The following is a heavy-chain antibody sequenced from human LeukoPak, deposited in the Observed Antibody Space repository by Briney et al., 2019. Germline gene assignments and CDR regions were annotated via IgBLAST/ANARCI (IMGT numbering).Heavy chain of an antibody. CDR1: GFTFSDYA. J-gene: IGHJ3*02. CDR3: AKDMKSFSSDAFDM. V-gene: IGHV3-23*01. CDR2: LSASGEST. D-gene: IGHD2-2*01. Sequence: GGSLRLSCAASGFTFSDYAMSWVRQAPGKGLEWVSGLSASGESTYYADSVKGRFTISRDNSRNTLYVQMNSPRAEDTALYYCAKDMKSFSSDAFDMWGQGTMVTVST.